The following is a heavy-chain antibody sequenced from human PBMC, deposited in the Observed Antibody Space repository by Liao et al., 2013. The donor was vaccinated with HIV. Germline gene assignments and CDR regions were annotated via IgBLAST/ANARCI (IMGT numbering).Heavy chain of an antibody. CDR3: TRDIGWIQLSRFDP. CDR2: IDHSGST. D-gene: IGHD5-18*01. Sequence: QVQLQQWGAGLLKPSETLSLTCAVYGGSLSGYYWNWIRQPPGKGLEWIGEIDHSGSTNYNPSLKSRVTMSVDTSKNQFSLRLTSVTAADTAVYYCTRDIGWIQLSRFDPWGQGTLVTVSS. CDR1: GGSLSGYY. V-gene: IGHV4-34*01. J-gene: IGHJ5*02.